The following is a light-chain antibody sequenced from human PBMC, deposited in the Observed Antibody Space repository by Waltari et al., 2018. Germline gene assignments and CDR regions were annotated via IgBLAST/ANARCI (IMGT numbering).Light chain of an antibody. CDR1: SSDVGGYNY. CDR3: CSYAGSYVV. J-gene: IGLJ2*01. CDR2: DVI. V-gene: IGLV2-11*01. Sequence: QSALTQPRSVSGSPGQSVTISCTGTSSDVGGYNYVSGYQQPPGKAPKLMIYDVIKRPSGVPDRFSGSKSGNTASLTISGLQAEDEADYYCCSYAGSYVVFGGGTKLTVL.